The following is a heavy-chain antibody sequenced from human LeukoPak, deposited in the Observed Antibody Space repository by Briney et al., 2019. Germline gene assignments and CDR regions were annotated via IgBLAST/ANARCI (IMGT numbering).Heavy chain of an antibody. Sequence: ASVKVSCKASGYTFTSYYMHWVRQAPGQGLEWMGIINPSGGSTSYAQKFQGRVTMTRDTSTSTVCMELSSLRSEDTAVYYCARAYCGGDCYSPYYYGMDVWGQGTTVTVSS. CDR1: GYTFTSYY. CDR2: INPSGGST. CDR3: ARAYCGGDCYSPYYYGMDV. D-gene: IGHD2-21*02. J-gene: IGHJ6*02. V-gene: IGHV1-46*01.